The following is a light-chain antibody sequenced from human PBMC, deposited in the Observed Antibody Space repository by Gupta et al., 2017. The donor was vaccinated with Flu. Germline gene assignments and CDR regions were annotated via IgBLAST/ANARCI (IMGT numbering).Light chain of an antibody. CDR3: ASWYDSLSGSYA. Sequence: QSVLTPPPSASGTPGQTVTISCSVSSSNIGVNHVFLYQQLPGTAPKLLIYRNNQRPSGVPDRFSGSKSGTSASLAISGLRSEDEADYYCASWYDSLSGSYAFGTGTKVTVL. CDR1: SSNIGVNH. J-gene: IGLJ1*01. CDR2: RNN. V-gene: IGLV1-47*01.